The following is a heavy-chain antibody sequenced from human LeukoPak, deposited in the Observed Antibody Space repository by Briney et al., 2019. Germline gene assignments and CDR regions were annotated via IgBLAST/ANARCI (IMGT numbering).Heavy chain of an antibody. J-gene: IGHJ4*02. CDR3: ARDQEGFDY. Sequence: GASVKVSCKASGYTFTINHIHWVRQAPGQGLEWMGVINPSGDSTTYAQNFQGRVTVTRDTSTSTVHMELSGLRPEDTAVYYCARDQEGFDYWGQGTLVTVSS. V-gene: IGHV1-46*01. CDR1: GYTFTINH. CDR2: INPSGDST.